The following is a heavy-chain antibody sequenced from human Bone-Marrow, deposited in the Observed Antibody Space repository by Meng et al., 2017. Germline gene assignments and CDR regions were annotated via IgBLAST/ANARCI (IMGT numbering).Heavy chain of an antibody. Sequence: GESLKISCAASGFTVSSNYMSWVRQAPGKGLEWVAVISYDGSNRYYADSVKGRFTISRDNSKNTLYLQMNSLRAEDTAVYYCARGKYYYGSGSYYNDAYYGMDVWGQGTTVTVSS. CDR3: ARGKYYYGSGSYYNDAYYGMDV. CDR1: GFTVSSNY. D-gene: IGHD3-10*01. J-gene: IGHJ6*02. CDR2: ISYDGSNR. V-gene: IGHV3-30*03.